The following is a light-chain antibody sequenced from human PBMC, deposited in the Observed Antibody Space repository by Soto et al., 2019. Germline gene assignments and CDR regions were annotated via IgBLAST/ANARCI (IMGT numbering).Light chain of an antibody. J-gene: IGLJ1*01. CDR1: SSNIGANYD. V-gene: IGLV1-40*01. Sequence: QSVLTQPPSVSGAPGQRVTISCTGGSSNIGANYDVHWYQQRPGTAPKLMIYEVSHRPSGVSNRFSGSKSGNTASLTISGLQAEDEADYYCSSYTRSTTNYVFGTGTKV. CDR2: EVS. CDR3: SSYTRSTTNYV.